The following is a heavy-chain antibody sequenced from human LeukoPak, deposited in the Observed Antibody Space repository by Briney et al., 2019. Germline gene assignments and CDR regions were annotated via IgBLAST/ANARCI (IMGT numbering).Heavy chain of an antibody. V-gene: IGHV4-30-4*01. Sequence: SETLSLTCTVSGGSISSGDYYWSWIRQPPGKGLEWIGYIYYSGSTYYNPSLKSRVTISVDTSKNQFSLKLSSVTAADTAVYYCARATTYYDFWSGYSAFDIWGQGTMVTVSS. CDR3: ARATTYYDFWSGYSAFDI. J-gene: IGHJ3*02. CDR1: GGSISSGDYY. D-gene: IGHD3-3*01. CDR2: IYYSGST.